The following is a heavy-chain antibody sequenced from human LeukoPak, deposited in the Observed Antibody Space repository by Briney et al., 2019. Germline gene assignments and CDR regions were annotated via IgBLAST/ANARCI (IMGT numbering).Heavy chain of an antibody. CDR2: IYSGGST. CDR3: ARGSSPNIDY. CDR1: GFTFNNYW. D-gene: IGHD2/OR15-2a*01. J-gene: IGHJ4*02. Sequence: AGGSLRLSCAASGFTFNNYWMTWVRQAPGKGLEWVSVIYSGGSTYYADSVKGRFTISRDNSKNTLYLQMNSLRAEDTAVYYCARGSSPNIDYWGQGTLVTVSS. V-gene: IGHV3-66*01.